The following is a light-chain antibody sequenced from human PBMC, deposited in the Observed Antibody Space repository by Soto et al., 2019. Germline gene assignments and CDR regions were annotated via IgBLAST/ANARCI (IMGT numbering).Light chain of an antibody. CDR2: KVS. CDR1: QSLVPRDGIAY. Sequence: DVVMTQSPLSLPVTLGQRSCICCRSSQSLVPRDGIAYFSWFQQRPGRSTRRLIYKVSNRDSGVPARFSGSGSGTDFALKISRVEAEDVGVYYCMQGTHWPITFGQGTRLEI. J-gene: IGKJ5*01. CDR3: MQGTHWPIT. V-gene: IGKV2-30*02.